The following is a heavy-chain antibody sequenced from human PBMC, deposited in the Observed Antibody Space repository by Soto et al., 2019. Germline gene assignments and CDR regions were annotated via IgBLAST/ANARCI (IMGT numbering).Heavy chain of an antibody. V-gene: IGHV4-59*01. Sequence: ETLSLTCAVCGGSFSSYYWCWIRLPPGGGLEWIGYLYYGGSSNYNPSLKSRVTISLDMSKNQFSLKLTSVTAADTAVYYCVRVGGAPLGAFDIWGQGTMVTVSS. CDR3: VRVGGAPLGAFDI. CDR1: GGSFSSYY. D-gene: IGHD1-26*01. J-gene: IGHJ3*02. CDR2: LYYGGSS.